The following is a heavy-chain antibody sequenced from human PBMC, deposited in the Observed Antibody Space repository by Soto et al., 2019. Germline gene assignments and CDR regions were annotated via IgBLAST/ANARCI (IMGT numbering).Heavy chain of an antibody. CDR1: GYSFTSYW. CDR2: IYPGDSDT. Sequence: PGESLKISCKGSGYSFTSYWIGWVRQMPWKGLEWMGIIYPGDSDTRYSPSFQGQVTISADKSISTAYLQWSSLKASDTAMYYCARIARGAARTWWFDPWGQGTLVTVSS. V-gene: IGHV5-51*01. J-gene: IGHJ5*02. CDR3: ARIARGAARTWWFDP. D-gene: IGHD6-6*01.